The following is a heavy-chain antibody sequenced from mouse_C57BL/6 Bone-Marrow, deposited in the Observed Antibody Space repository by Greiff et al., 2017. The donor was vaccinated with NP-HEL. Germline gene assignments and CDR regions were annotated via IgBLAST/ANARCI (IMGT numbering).Heavy chain of an antibody. CDR1: GYTFTGYW. D-gene: IGHD3-2*02. V-gene: IGHV1-9*01. CDR2: ILPGSGST. Sequence: QVQLQQSGAELMKPGASVKLSCKATGYTFTGYWIEWVKQRPGHGLEWIGEILPGSGSTNYNEKFKGKATFTADTSSNTAYMQLSSLTTEDSAIYYCARPLTAQATVFAYWGQGTLVTVSA. J-gene: IGHJ3*01. CDR3: ARPLTAQATVFAY.